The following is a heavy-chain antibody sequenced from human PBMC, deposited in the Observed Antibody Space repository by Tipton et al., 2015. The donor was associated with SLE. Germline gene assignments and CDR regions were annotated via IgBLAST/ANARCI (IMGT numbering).Heavy chain of an antibody. D-gene: IGHD4-11*01. CDR2: IYTNENT. CDR3: ARVKDYHLWFDP. V-gene: IGHV4-4*07. Sequence: TLSLTCTVSGGSISSYYWSWIRQPAGGGLEWIGRIYTNENTNYNPSLKSRVTMSVDASKNHFSLKLISVTAADTAVYSCARVKDYHLWFDPWGQGTLVTVSS. CDR1: GGSISSYY. J-gene: IGHJ5*02.